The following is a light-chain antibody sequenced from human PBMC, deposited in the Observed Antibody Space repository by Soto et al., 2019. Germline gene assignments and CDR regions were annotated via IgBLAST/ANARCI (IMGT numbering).Light chain of an antibody. V-gene: IGLV2-14*01. J-gene: IGLJ2*01. CDR1: SSDVGGHKY. CDR3: SSYTSSTTSVV. CDR2: EVS. Sequence: QSALTQPASVSWSPGQSITISCTGTSSDVGGHKYVSWYQQHPDKAPKVLIFEVSNRPSGISNRFSGSKSGNTASLTISGLQAEDEADYYCSSYTSSTTSVVFGGGTKVTVL.